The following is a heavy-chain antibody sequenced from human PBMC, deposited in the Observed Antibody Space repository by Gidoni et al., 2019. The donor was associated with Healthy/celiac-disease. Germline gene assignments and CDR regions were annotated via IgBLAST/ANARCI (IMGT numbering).Heavy chain of an antibody. CDR1: GVTVSSNY. Sequence: EVQLGESGGGLIQPGGSLRRPCAASGVTVSSNYMSWVRQAPGKGLEWVSVIYSGGSTYYADSVKGRFTISSVNSKNTLYLQINSLRAEDTAVYYCAAEGIAARQNDYWGQGTLVTVSS. CDR3: AAEGIAARQNDY. CDR2: IYSGGST. J-gene: IGHJ4*02. D-gene: IGHD6-6*01. V-gene: IGHV3-53*01.